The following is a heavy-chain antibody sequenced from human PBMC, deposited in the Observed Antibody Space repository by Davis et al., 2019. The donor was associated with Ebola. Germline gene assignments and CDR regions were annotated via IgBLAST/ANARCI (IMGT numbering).Heavy chain of an antibody. D-gene: IGHD4-17*01. V-gene: IGHV3-13*01. Sequence: PGGSLRLSCAASGFTFRTYDMHWVRQTTGKGLEWVSVIGTAGDTYYRGSVKGRFTISRENARNSLYFQMNSLTAGDTAVYYCARAQFGDVVLDYWGQGTLVTVSS. CDR3: ARAQFGDVVLDY. J-gene: IGHJ4*02. CDR2: IGTAGDT. CDR1: GFTFRTYD.